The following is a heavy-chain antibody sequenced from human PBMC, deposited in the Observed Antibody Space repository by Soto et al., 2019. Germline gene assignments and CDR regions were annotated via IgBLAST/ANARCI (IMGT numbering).Heavy chain of an antibody. Sequence: VQLVESGGGLVQPGGSLRVSCAASGFTFSSFWMYWVRQAPGKGLARVSRINSDGSSTNYADSVRGRVTISRDNAKNTLYLQMNRLRAEDTAVYYCARIDFWSGMDVWGQGTTVTVSS. CDR1: GFTFSSFW. D-gene: IGHD3-3*01. J-gene: IGHJ6*02. V-gene: IGHV3-74*01. CDR2: INSDGSST. CDR3: ARIDFWSGMDV.